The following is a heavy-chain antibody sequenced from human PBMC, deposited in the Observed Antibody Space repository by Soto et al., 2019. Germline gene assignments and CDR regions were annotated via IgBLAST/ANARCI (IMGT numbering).Heavy chain of an antibody. D-gene: IGHD6-6*01. J-gene: IGHJ4*02. Sequence: VRCPGSGYTFTGYYIHWLGKAPGQGLEWMGWINPNSGGTNYAQKFQGRVTMTRDTSISTAYMELSRLRSDDTAVYYCARTPSIAARGGVWNYWGQGTLVTVSS. CDR1: GYTFTGYY. V-gene: IGHV1-2*02. CDR2: INPNSGGT. CDR3: ARTPSIAARGGVWNY.